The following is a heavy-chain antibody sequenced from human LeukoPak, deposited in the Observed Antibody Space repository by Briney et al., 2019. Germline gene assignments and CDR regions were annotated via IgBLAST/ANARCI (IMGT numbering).Heavy chain of an antibody. D-gene: IGHD4-11*01. CDR1: GFPFSSYD. Sequence: GGSLRLSCAASGFPFSSYDMNWVRQTPGKGLEWVSYISDTGRTTYYAEYVKGRFTISRDNTKNSLYLQMNSLIAEDTGVYYCAREVRGYWGQGTLVTVSS. V-gene: IGHV3-48*03. CDR3: AREVRGY. J-gene: IGHJ4*02. CDR2: ISDTGRTT.